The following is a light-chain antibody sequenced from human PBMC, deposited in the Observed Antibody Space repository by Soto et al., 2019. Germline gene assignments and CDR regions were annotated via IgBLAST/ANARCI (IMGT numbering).Light chain of an antibody. CDR3: QQYNNRPPWT. J-gene: IGKJ1*01. CDR1: QSVNSN. CDR2: GAS. V-gene: IGKV3-15*01. Sequence: EMVMTQSPAILSVSPGESATLSCRASQSVNSNYLAWYQQHPGQPPRLLIYGASTRATGIPARFSGSWSGTEFTLTISSLQSEDFAVYDCQQYNNRPPWTFGQGTKVDI.